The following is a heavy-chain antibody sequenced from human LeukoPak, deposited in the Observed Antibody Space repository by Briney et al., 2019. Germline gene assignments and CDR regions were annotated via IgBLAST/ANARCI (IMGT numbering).Heavy chain of an antibody. V-gene: IGHV4-34*01. Sequence: SETLSLTCAVYGGSFSGYYWSWIRQPPGKGLEWIGEINHSGSTNYNPSLKSRVTISVDTSKNQFSLKLSSVTAADTAVYYCATSTQRLRPYYYYGMDVWGQGTTVTVSS. CDR2: INHSGST. CDR1: GGSFSGYY. J-gene: IGHJ6*02. CDR3: ATSTQRLRPYYYYGMDV.